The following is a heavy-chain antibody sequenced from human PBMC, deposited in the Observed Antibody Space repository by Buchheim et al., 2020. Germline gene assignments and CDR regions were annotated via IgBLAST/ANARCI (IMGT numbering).Heavy chain of an antibody. D-gene: IGHD6-19*01. CDR1: GGSFSGYY. CDR3: ARAQSYIAVAGTLGGTIHDY. V-gene: IGHV4-34*01. Sequence: QVQLQQWGAGLLKPSETLSLTCAVYGGSFSGYYWSWIRQPPGKGLEWIGEINHSGSTNYNPSLKSRVTISVDTSKNQFSLKLSSVTAADTAVYYCARAQSYIAVAGTLGGTIHDYWGQGTL. CDR2: INHSGST. J-gene: IGHJ4*02.